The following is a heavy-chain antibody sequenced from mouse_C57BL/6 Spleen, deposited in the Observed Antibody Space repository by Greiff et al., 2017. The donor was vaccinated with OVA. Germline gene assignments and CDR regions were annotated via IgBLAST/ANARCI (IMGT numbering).Heavy chain of an antibody. CDR3: ARWMTGTRAMDY. V-gene: IGHV1-53*01. CDR1: GYTFTSYW. Sequence: VQLQQPGTELVKPGASVKLSCKASGYTFTSYWMHWVKQRPGQGLEWIGNINPSNGGTNYNEKFKSKATLTVDKSSRTAYMQLSSLTSEDSAVYYCARWMTGTRAMDYWGQGTSVTVSS. J-gene: IGHJ4*01. D-gene: IGHD4-1*01. CDR2: INPSNGGT.